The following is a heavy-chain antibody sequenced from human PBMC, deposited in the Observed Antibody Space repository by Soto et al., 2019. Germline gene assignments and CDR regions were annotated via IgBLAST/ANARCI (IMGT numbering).Heavy chain of an antibody. CDR2: VSYSGST. J-gene: IGHJ6*02. Sequence: LSLTCSVSGGSISSSFWSWIRQPPGKELEWIGYVSYSGSTTYNPSLKSRITLSVDTSKNQFSLRVSSVTAADTAVYYCARGHRAMEYYYYYGMDVWGQGTTVTVSS. D-gene: IGHD5-18*01. CDR3: ARGHRAMEYYYYYGMDV. CDR1: GGSISSSF. V-gene: IGHV4-59*01.